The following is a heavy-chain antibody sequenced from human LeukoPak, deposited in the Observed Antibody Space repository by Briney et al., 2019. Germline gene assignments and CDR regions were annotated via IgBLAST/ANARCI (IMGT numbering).Heavy chain of an antibody. V-gene: IGHV3-23*01. Sequence: PGGSLRLSCADSGFTFSRYAMAWVRQAPGKGLEWASAISGSGISTYYADSVKGRFSISRDNSENTLYLQMNSLRDEDTAIYYCAKDARGDYYGSGSPYPNYMDVWGKGTTVTVSS. CDR3: AKDARGDYYGSGSPYPNYMDV. CDR1: GFTFSRYA. D-gene: IGHD3-10*01. J-gene: IGHJ6*03. CDR2: ISGSGIST.